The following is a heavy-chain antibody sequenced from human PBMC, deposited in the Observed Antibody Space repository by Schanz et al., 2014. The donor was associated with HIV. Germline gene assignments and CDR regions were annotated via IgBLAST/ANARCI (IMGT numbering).Heavy chain of an antibody. CDR3: VRLMSSDYDFYHYGMDV. CDR1: GFTFSSHW. D-gene: IGHD4-17*01. V-gene: IGHV3-74*01. J-gene: IGHJ6*02. Sequence: VQLVESGGGVVQPGGTLRLSCAASGFTFSSHWMHWVRQAPGKGLVWVSRINRNWGTTDYADSVKGRFTISRDNAKNTLYLQMNSLRAEDTAVYYCVRLMSSDYDFYHYGMDVWGQGTTVIVSS. CDR2: INRNWGTT.